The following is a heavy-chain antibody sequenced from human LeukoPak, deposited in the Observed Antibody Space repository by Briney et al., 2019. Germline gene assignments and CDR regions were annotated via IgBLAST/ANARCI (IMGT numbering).Heavy chain of an antibody. CDR2: ISGSGVGT. V-gene: IGHV3-23*01. CDR1: GFTFANCA. D-gene: IGHD3-9*01. Sequence: PGGSLRLSCAASGFTFANCAMSWVRQAPGMGMDWVSAISGSGVGTNYADSVKGRFTISRDSSKNTLYLQMNGLSPKDTAVYYCAKNGRDDHDKYFFDFWGQGTLVSVSS. J-gene: IGHJ4*02. CDR3: AKNGRDDHDKYFFDF.